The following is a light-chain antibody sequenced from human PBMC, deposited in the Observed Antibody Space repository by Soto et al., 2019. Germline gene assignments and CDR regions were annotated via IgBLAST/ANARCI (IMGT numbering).Light chain of an antibody. Sequence: QSALTQPASVSGSPGQSITISCTGTSNDVGGYDYVSWYQQYPGKAPKLIIYEVTSRPSGVSDRFSGSKSGNTASLTLSGVQAEDEADYHCSSYTSYNHVVFGRGTKLTVL. CDR1: SNDVGGYDY. V-gene: IGLV2-14*01. J-gene: IGLJ2*01. CDR3: SSYTSYNHVV. CDR2: EVT.